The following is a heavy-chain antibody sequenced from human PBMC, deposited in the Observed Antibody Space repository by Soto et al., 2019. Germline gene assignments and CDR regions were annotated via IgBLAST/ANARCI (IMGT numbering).Heavy chain of an antibody. J-gene: IGHJ4*02. CDR3: ARDRDLAVPAAVIYFDS. CDR1: GGSVSSGSYY. CDR2: IYYSGST. Sequence: PSETLSLTCTVSGGSVSSGSYYWSWIRQPPGKGLEWIGYIYYSGSTNYNPSLKSRFTISRDNAKNSLYLQMNSLRADDTAVYYCARDRDLAVPAAVIYFDSWGQGTLVTVSS. D-gene: IGHD2-2*01. V-gene: IGHV4-61*01.